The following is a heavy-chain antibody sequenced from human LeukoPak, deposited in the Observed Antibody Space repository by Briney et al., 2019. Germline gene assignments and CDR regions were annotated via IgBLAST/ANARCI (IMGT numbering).Heavy chain of an antibody. J-gene: IGHJ4*02. CDR1: GGSISSYY. CDR2: IYYSGST. CDR3: ARVAYCGGDCYYYYFDY. V-gene: IGHV4-59*01. D-gene: IGHD2-21*02. Sequence: KPSETLSLTCTVSGGSISSYYWSWIRQPPGKGLEWIGYIYYSGSTNYNPSLKSRVTISVDTSKNQFSLKLSSVTAADTAVYYCARVAYCGGDCYYYYFDYWGQGTLVTVSS.